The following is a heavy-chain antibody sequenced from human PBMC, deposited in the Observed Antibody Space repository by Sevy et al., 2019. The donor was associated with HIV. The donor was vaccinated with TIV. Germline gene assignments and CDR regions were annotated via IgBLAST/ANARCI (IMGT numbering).Heavy chain of an antibody. V-gene: IGHV3-30*02. J-gene: IGHJ4*02. Sequence: GGSLRLSCAASGFTFNVYGMYWVRQAPGKGLQWVAFTRYDGSTKYYADSVKGRFTISRDNSKNTLYLQMNSLRVEDTAMYYCATDLTERYSTSSGDFDYWGQGSLVTVSS. D-gene: IGHD6-6*01. CDR1: GFTFNVYG. CDR3: ATDLTERYSTSSGDFDY. CDR2: TRYDGSTK.